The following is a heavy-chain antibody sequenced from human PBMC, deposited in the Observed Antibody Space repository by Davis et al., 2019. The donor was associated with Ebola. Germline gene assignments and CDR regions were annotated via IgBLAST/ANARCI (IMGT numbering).Heavy chain of an antibody. CDR2: IYYSGST. CDR3: ARGSLWWGDSSGYYFDY. V-gene: IGHV4-59*01. CDR1: GGSISSYY. J-gene: IGHJ4*02. Sequence: MPSETLSLTCTVSGGSISSYYWSWIRQPPGKGLEWIGYIYYSGSTNYNPSLKSRVTISVDTSKNQFSLKLSSVTAADTAVYYCARGSLWWGDSSGYYFDYWGQGTLVTVSS. D-gene: IGHD3-22*01.